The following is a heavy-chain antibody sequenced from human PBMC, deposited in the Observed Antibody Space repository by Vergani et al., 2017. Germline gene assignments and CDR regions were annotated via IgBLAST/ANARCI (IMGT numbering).Heavy chain of an antibody. CDR3: VYGSGSYYGADY. CDR2: IDPSDSYT. V-gene: IGHV5-10-1*01. D-gene: IGHD3-10*01. CDR1: GYSFTSYW. Sequence: EVQLVQSGAEVKKPGESLKISCKGSGYSFTSYWISWVRQMPGKGLEWMGRIDPSDSYTNYSPSFQGHVTISADKSISTAYLQWSSLKASDTAMYYCVYGSGSYYGADYWGQGTLVTVSS. J-gene: IGHJ4*02.